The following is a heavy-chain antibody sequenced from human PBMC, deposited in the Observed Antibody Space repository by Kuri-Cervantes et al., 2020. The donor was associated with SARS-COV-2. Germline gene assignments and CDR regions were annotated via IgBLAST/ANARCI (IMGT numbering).Heavy chain of an antibody. CDR2: ISRTASSI. Sequence: GGSLRLSCAASGFTFSSYEMNWVRQAPGKGLEWVSYISRTASSIYYADSVTGRFTISRDNAKNMLFLQMNSLRAEDTAVYYCVRDGDHWNFDYWGQGTLVTVSS. D-gene: IGHD1-1*01. CDR1: GFTFSSYE. CDR3: VRDGDHWNFDY. V-gene: IGHV3-48*03. J-gene: IGHJ4*02.